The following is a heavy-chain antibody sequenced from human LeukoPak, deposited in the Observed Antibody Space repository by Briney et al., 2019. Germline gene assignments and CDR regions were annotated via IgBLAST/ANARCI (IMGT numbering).Heavy chain of an antibody. CDR1: GGSISSSSYY. CDR2: IYYSGST. V-gene: IGHV4-39*01. CDR3: ARRPPLYYYMDI. Sequence: PSETLSLTCTVSGGSISSSSYYWGWIRQPPGKGLEWIGSIYYSGSTYYNPSLKSRVTISVDTSKNQFSLKLSSVTAADTAVYYCARRPPLYYYMDIWGKGTTVTVSS. J-gene: IGHJ6*03.